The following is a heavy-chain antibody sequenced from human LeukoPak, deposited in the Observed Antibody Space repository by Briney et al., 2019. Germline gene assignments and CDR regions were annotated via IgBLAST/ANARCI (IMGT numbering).Heavy chain of an antibody. Sequence: PSETLSLTCTVSGGSISSYYWTWIRQPPGKGLEWIGYIYYSGSTNYNPSLKSRVTISVDTSKNQFSLKLSSVTAADTAVYYCARDPTILYGMDVRGQGTTVTVSS. CDR1: GGSISSYY. CDR3: ARDPTILYGMDV. V-gene: IGHV4-59*01. J-gene: IGHJ6*02. D-gene: IGHD5-12*01. CDR2: IYYSGST.